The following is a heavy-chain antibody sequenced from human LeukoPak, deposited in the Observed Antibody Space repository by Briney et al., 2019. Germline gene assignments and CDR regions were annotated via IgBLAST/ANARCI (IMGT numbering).Heavy chain of an antibody. D-gene: IGHD4-17*01. J-gene: IGHJ3*02. CDR2: IYYSGST. V-gene: IGHV4-30-4*08. CDR3: AGGTVTTGLDAFDI. CDR1: GGSISSSSYY. Sequence: SETLSLTCTVSGGSISSSSYYWGWIRQPPGKGLEWIGYIYYSGSTYYNPSLKSRVTISVDTSKNQFSLKLSSVTAADTAVYYCAGGTVTTGLDAFDIWGQGTMVTVSS.